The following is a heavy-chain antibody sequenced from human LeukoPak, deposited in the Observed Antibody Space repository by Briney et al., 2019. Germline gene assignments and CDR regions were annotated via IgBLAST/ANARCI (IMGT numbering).Heavy chain of an antibody. CDR3: ARDHYYTSGSPSFDY. CDR2: ISPSGVT. V-gene: IGHV1-2*02. D-gene: IGHD3-10*01. CDR1: GYTFTGYY. Sequence: WASVKVSCKASGYTFTGYYMHWVRQAPGQGLEWMGWISPSGVTDYAQKFQGRVTMTRDTSITTAYMELDSLRSDDTAVYYCARDHYYTSGSPSFDYWGQGTLVTVSS. J-gene: IGHJ4*02.